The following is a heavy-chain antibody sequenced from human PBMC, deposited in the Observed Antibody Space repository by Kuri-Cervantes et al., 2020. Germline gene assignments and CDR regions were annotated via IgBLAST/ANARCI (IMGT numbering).Heavy chain of an antibody. V-gene: IGHV3-7*01. J-gene: IGHJ4*02. CDR2: IKEDGSEK. CDR1: GFIVSNNY. CDR3: AKVRSVGSVDY. Sequence: GESLKISCAASGFIVSNNYMSWVRQTPGKGLEWVAVIKEDGSEKYYVDSMKGRFTISRDNAKNSLFLQMSSLRVEDTAVYYCAKVRSVGSVDYWGQGTLVTVSS. D-gene: IGHD2-15*01.